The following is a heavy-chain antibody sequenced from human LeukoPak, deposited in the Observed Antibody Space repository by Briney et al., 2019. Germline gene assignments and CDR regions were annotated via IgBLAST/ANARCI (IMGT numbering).Heavy chain of an antibody. CDR1: GFTFNDYS. CDR2: ISSSSTI. Sequence: GGSLRLSCAASGFTFNDYSMNWVRQAPGKGLEWVSYISSSSTIYYADSVKGRFTISRDNAKNSLYLQMNSLRAEDTAVYYCAREGISCSGGSCYAHFDYWGQGTLVTVSS. CDR3: AREGISCSGGSCYAHFDY. V-gene: IGHV3-48*01. J-gene: IGHJ4*02. D-gene: IGHD2-15*01.